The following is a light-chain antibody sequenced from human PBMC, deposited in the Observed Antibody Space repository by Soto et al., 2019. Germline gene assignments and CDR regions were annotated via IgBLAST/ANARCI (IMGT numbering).Light chain of an antibody. Sequence: EIVLTPSPGTLSLSPGGRATLYCRASQSVSRNLAWYQQKPGQAPRLLIYGASNRATGVPARFSGSGSGTDFTLTISRLEPEDFAVYYCQECSSWPLLTFGQGTQLEIK. V-gene: IGKV3-11*01. CDR2: GAS. CDR3: QECSSWPLLT. CDR1: QSVSRN. J-gene: IGKJ5*01.